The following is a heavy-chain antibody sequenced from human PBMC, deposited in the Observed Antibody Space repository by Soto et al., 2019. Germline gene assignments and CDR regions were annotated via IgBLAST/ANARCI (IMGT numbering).Heavy chain of an antibody. CDR2: IYHSGST. CDR1: GGSISSSNW. CDR3: ARFNRQGFYYYYGMDV. V-gene: IGHV4-4*02. J-gene: IGHJ6*02. Sequence: SETLSLTCAVSGGSISSSNWWSWVRQPPGKGLEWIGEIYHSGSTNYNPSLKSRVTISVDKSKNQFSLKLSSVTAADTAVYYCARFNRQGFYYYYGMDVWGQGTTVTVSS.